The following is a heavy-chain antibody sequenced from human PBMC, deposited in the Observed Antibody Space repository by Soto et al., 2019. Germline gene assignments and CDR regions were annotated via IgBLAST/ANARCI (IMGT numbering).Heavy chain of an antibody. V-gene: IGHV1-3*01. CDR1: GYTFTSYA. J-gene: IGHJ6*02. D-gene: IGHD6-13*01. Sequence: QVQLVQSGAEVKKPGASVKVSCKASGYTFTSYAMHWVRQAPGQRLEWMGWINAGNGNTKYSQKFQGRVTITRDTSASTDYMELSSLRSEDTAVYYCARDYGIAAAGTLYYYGMDVWGQGTTVTVSS. CDR3: ARDYGIAAAGTLYYYGMDV. CDR2: INAGNGNT.